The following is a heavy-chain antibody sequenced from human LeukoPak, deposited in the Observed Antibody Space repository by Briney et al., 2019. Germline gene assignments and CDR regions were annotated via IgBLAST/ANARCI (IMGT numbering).Heavy chain of an antibody. V-gene: IGHV3-23*01. CDR2: ISGSGGST. D-gene: IGHD6-13*01. J-gene: IGHJ4*02. CDR1: GFTFSSYA. Sequence: GGSLRLACAASGFTFSSYAMSWVCQAPGKGLERVSAISGSGGSTYYADSVKGRFTISRDNSKNTLYLQMNSLRAEDTAVYYCAKDCRVAAAGYFDYWGQGTLVTVSS. CDR3: AKDCRVAAAGYFDY.